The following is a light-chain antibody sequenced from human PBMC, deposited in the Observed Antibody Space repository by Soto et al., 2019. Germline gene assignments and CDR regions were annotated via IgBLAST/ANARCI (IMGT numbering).Light chain of an antibody. J-gene: IGKJ1*01. CDR1: QSISSG. Sequence: DIQMTQSPSTLSASVGDRVTITCRASQSISSGLAWYQQKPGKAPKLLIYDASSLESGVPSRFSGSGSGTEFTLTISSLQPDDFATYYCQQYNSYSWPFGQGTKVEIK. CDR2: DAS. V-gene: IGKV1-5*01. CDR3: QQYNSYSWP.